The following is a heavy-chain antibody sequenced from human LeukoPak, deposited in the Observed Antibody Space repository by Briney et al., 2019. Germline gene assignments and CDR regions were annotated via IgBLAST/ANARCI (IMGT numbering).Heavy chain of an antibody. D-gene: IGHD3-10*01. V-gene: IGHV3-30*18. Sequence: GRSLRLSCAASGFTFSSYGMHWVRQAPGKGLEWVAVISYDGSNKYYADSVKGRFTISRDNSKNTLYLQMNSLRAEDTAVYYCAKDTSFEPQLLWFGELYPYYFDYWGQGTLVTVSS. CDR3: AKDTSFEPQLLWFGELYPYYFDY. CDR2: ISYDGSNK. J-gene: IGHJ4*02. CDR1: GFTFSSYG.